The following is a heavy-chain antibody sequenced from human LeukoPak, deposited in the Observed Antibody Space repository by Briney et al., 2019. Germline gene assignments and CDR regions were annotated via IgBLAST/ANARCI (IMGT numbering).Heavy chain of an antibody. CDR2: IIPILGIA. CDR1: GGTFSSYA. D-gene: IGHD3-22*01. V-gene: IGHV1-69*04. J-gene: IGHJ5*02. Sequence: SVKVSCKASGGTFSSYAISWVRQAPGQGLEWMGRIIPILGIANYAQKFQGRVTITADKSTSTAYMELSSLRSEDTAVYYCARQFIRLYYYDSSGYYDPPPSPFDPWGQGTLVTVSS. CDR3: ARQFIRLYYYDSSGYYDPPPSPFDP.